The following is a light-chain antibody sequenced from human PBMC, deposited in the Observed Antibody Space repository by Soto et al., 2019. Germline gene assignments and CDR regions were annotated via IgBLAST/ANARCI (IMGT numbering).Light chain of an antibody. CDR3: QQSYSTPRFT. V-gene: IGKV1-39*01. Sequence: DIQMTQSPTSLSASVGDRVTLTCRASQSISTSLNWFQQKPGKAPELLIFAASNLRAGVPSRFSSSGSWTDFTLTTSSRQPDDVATYYCQQSYSTPRFTFGQGTKLEI. CDR1: QSISTS. J-gene: IGKJ2*01. CDR2: AAS.